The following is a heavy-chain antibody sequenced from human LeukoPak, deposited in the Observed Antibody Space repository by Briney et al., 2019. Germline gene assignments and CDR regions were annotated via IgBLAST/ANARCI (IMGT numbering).Heavy chain of an antibody. J-gene: IGHJ5*02. CDR1: DYSISSGYY. Sequence: PSETLSLTCTVSDYSISSGYYWGWIRQPPGKGLEWIGYIYYSGSTNYNPSLKSRVTISVDTSKNQFSLKLSSVTAADTAVYYCARDRNGPWGQGTLVTVSS. V-gene: IGHV4-61*01. D-gene: IGHD1-1*01. CDR3: ARDRNGP. CDR2: IYYSGST.